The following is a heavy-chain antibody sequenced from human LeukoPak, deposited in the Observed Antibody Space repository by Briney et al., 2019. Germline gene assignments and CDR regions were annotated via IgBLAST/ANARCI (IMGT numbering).Heavy chain of an antibody. CDR1: VFTFSTYW. D-gene: IGHD5-24*01. CDR2: IKQDGSET. V-gene: IGHV3-7*01. CDR3: ANGDGFDY. J-gene: IGHJ4*02. Sequence: GGSLRLSCATSVFTFSTYWMSWVRQAPGKGLEWVANIKQDGSETYYADSVKGRFTIFRDSAKNSLYLQMDSLRVEDTAVYYCANGDGFDYWGQGTLVIVSS.